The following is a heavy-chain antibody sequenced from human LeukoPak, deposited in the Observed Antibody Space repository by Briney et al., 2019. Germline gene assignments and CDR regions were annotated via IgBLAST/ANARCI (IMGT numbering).Heavy chain of an antibody. CDR1: GFTFDDYA. V-gene: IGHV3-9*01. CDR3: ARDNRQWLEYFLDY. J-gene: IGHJ4*02. CDR2: ISWNSGSI. Sequence: GGSLRLSCAASGFTFDDYAMHWVRQAPGKGLEWVSGISWNSGSIGYADSVKGRFTISRDNAKNSLYLQMNSLRAEDTALYYCARDNRQWLEYFLDYWGQGTLVTVSS. D-gene: IGHD6-19*01.